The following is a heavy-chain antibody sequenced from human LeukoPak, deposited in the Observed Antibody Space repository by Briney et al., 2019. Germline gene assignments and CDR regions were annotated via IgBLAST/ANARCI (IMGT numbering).Heavy chain of an antibody. J-gene: IGHJ4*02. D-gene: IGHD3-22*01. CDR2: ISTDGSTT. V-gene: IGHV3-74*01. CDR3: ARDGPPGEADSSGYYYYFDY. Sequence: LAGGSLRLSCAASGFGFSSYWMHWVRQVPGRGPLWVSHISTDGSTTNYADSVKGRFTTSRDNANNTLYLQMNSLRAEDTAVYYCARDGPPGEADSSGYYYYFDYWGQGTLVTVSS. CDR1: GFGFSSYW.